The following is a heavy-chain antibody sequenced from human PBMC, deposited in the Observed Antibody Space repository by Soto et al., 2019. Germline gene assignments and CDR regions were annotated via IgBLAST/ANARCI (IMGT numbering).Heavy chain of an antibody. CDR1: GYSFTRYW. CDR3: ARPRDSGDYWGS. CDR2: IYPGDSDT. V-gene: IGHV5-51*01. J-gene: IGHJ5*02. D-gene: IGHD3-22*01. Sequence: TGESLKISCEASGYSFTRYWIGWVRQKPGRGLEWMGIIYPGDSDTRYSPSFQGQVTISADKSISTAYLQWNSLKASDTAMYYCARPRDSGDYWGSWGQGTLVTVSS.